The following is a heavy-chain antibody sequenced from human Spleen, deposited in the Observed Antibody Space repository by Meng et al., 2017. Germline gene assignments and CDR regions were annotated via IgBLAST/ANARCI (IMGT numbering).Heavy chain of an antibody. V-gene: IGHV3-74*02. J-gene: IGHJ4*02. D-gene: IGHD1-26*01. Sequence: EVQLVESGGGLVQPGGSLSLSCVASGFTFNKYWGHWVRQAPGKGLVWVSRTSRDGSDTVYADSVKGRFTMSRDNAKNTLYLQMNSLRAEDTAVYYCAAAWELLPPGYWGQGTLVTVSS. CDR3: AAAWELLPPGY. CDR2: TSRDGSDT. CDR1: GFTFNKYW.